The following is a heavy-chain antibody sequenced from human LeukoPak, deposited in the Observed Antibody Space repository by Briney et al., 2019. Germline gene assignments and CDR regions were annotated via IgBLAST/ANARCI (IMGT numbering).Heavy chain of an antibody. CDR1: GFTLSSYA. CDR3: ARDYSSSWPFDY. CDR2: IAYDGSNK. D-gene: IGHD6-13*01. J-gene: IGHJ4*02. Sequence: PGGSLRLSCAASGFTLSSYAMHWVRQAPGKGLEWVAVIAYDGSNKYYADSVKGRFTISRDNSKNTLYLQMNSLRAEDTAVYYCARDYSSSWPFDYWGQGTLVTVSS. V-gene: IGHV3-30-3*01.